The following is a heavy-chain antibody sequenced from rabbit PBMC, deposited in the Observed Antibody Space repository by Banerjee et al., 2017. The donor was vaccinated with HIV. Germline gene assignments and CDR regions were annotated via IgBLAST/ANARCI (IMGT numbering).Heavy chain of an antibody. Sequence: QEQLEESGGDLVKPGASLTLSCTASGIDFSSYYYMCWVRQAPGKGLEWIACIYAGSSGSTYYASWAKGRFTISKTSSTTVTLQMTSLTAADTATYFCARNNATGTTYDLWGPGTLVTVS. J-gene: IGHJ6*01. CDR1: GIDFSSYYY. V-gene: IGHV1S45*01. D-gene: IGHD7-1*01. CDR2: IYAGSSGST. CDR3: ARNNATGTTYDL.